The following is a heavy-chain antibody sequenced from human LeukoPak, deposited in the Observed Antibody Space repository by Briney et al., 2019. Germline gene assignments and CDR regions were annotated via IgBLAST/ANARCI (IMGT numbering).Heavy chain of an antibody. V-gene: IGHV3-30*18. J-gene: IGHJ4*02. Sequence: PGRSLRLSCAASGFTFNSYGMHWVRQAPGKGLEWVAVISYDGSKKYYADSVKGRFTISRDNSKNTLYLQMDSLRAEDTAVYYCAKSLSSRGLIIPKTSRYFDYWGQGTLVTVSS. CDR3: AKSLSSRGLIIPKTSRYFDY. D-gene: IGHD3-10*01. CDR1: GFTFNSYG. CDR2: ISYDGSKK.